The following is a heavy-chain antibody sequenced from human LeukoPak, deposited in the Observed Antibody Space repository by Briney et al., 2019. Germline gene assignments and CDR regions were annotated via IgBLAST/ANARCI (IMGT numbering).Heavy chain of an antibody. V-gene: IGHV4-59*01. CDR3: ARGIGYGPLNYFDY. J-gene: IGHJ4*02. D-gene: IGHD3-16*01. Sequence: PSETLSLTCTVSGGSISSYYWSWIRQPPGKGLEWIGYIYYSGSTNYNPSLKSRVTISVDTSKNQFSLKLSSVTAADTAVYYCARGIGYGPLNYFDYWGQGTLVTVSS. CDR1: GGSISSYY. CDR2: IYYSGST.